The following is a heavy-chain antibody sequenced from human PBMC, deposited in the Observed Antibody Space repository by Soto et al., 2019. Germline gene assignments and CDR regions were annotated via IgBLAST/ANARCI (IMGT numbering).Heavy chain of an antibody. CDR1: GFTFSSYG. CDR2: ISYDGSNN. Sequence: GGSLRLSCAASGFTFSSYGMHWVRQAPGKGLEWVAVISYDGSNNYYADSVKGRFTISRDNSKNTLYLKMNSLRAEDTAVYYCAKDLARQRLSSPPSWFGPWGQGTLGTGSS. V-gene: IGHV3-30*18. CDR3: AKDLARQRLSSPPSWFGP. J-gene: IGHJ5*01. D-gene: IGHD6-25*01.